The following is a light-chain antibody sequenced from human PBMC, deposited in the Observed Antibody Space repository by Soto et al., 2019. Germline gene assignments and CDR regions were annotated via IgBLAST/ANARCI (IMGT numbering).Light chain of an antibody. CDR1: SSDVCIYNY. V-gene: IGLV2-11*01. CDR2: DVS. J-gene: IGLJ1*01. CDR3: CSYAGSPRYV. Sequence: QSALTQPRSVSGSPGQSVTISCTGTSSDVCIYNYVSWYQQHPGKAPKVMIYDVSERPSGVPDRFSGSKSGNTASLTISGLQAEDEADYYCCSYAGSPRYVFGTGTQLTVL.